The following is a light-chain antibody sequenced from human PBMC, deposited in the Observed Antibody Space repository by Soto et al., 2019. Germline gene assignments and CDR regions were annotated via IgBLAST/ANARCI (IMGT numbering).Light chain of an antibody. CDR2: VXS. Sequence: DIVITQSPDSLAVFLGERATTTFXSSQNLLYSANNKNYLAWYQQXPGXAPKXXXAVXSTFHSGRPSRLSGSGSVTEFTRTINSPQPYYFDNYYLQQLKMVTLTFGGGTKVDI. V-gene: IGKV4-1*01. CDR3: QQLKMVTLT. CDR1: QNLLYSANNKNY. J-gene: IGKJ4*02.